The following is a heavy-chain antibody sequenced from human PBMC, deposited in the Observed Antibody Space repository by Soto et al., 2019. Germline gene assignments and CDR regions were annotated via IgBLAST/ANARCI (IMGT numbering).Heavy chain of an antibody. V-gene: IGHV6-1*01. CDR2: TYYRSKWYN. J-gene: IGHJ3*02. Sequence: FQTLSLTLGISRGSVSRNNASWDFVRQSPSRGLEWLGRTYYRSKWYNDYAVSVKSRITINPDTSKNQFSLQLNSVTPEDTAVYYCAREVIVDEARAFDIWGQGTMVTVSS. CDR1: RGSVSRNNAS. D-gene: IGHD3-22*01. CDR3: AREVIVDEARAFDI.